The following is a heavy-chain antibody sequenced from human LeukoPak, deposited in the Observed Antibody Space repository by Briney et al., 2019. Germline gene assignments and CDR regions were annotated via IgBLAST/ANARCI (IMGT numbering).Heavy chain of an antibody. Sequence: GGSLRLSCSVSGFTFSSYSMNWVRQAPGKGLQWVSSISGGGSYIFYADSVEGRFSVSRDNAKNSVFLQMNSLRAEYTAVYYCARGLGDYDAFDVWGHGTRVTVAS. J-gene: IGHJ3*01. D-gene: IGHD4-17*01. CDR2: ISGGGSYI. V-gene: IGHV3-21*01. CDR3: ARGLGDYDAFDV. CDR1: GFTFSSYS.